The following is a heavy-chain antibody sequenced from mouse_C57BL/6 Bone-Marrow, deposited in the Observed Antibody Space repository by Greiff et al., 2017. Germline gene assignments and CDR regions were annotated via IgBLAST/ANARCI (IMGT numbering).Heavy chain of an antibody. CDR1: GFTFSSYA. D-gene: IGHD6-5*01. J-gene: IGHJ3*01. CDR3: ARDPISPSY. CDR2: ISDGGSYT. Sequence: EVKLVESGGGLVKPGGSLKLSCAASGFTFSSYAMSWVRQTPEKRLAWVATISDGGSYTYYPDNVKGRFTISRDNAKNNLYLQMSHLKSEDTAMYYCARDPISPSYWGQGTLVTVSA. V-gene: IGHV5-4*01.